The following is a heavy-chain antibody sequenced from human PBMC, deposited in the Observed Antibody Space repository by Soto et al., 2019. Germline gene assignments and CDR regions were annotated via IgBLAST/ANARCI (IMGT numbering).Heavy chain of an antibody. Sequence: GGSLRLSCAASGFTFSSYWMSWVRQAPGKGLEWVANIKQDGSEKYYVDSVKGRFTISRDNAKNSLYLQMNSLRAEDTAVYYCASLQPAYYDYVWGSYRESDYWGQGTLVTVSS. CDR2: IKQDGSEK. J-gene: IGHJ4*02. V-gene: IGHV3-7*01. D-gene: IGHD3-16*02. CDR1: GFTFSSYW. CDR3: ASLQPAYYDYVWGSYRESDY.